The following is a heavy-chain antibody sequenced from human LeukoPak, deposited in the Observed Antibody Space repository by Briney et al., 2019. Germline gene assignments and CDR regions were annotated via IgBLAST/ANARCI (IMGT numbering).Heavy chain of an antibody. CDR2: ISYDGSNK. V-gene: IGHV3-30*18. CDR3: AKEPYSGSYLDY. Sequence: GGSLRLSCAASGXTFSSYGMHWVRQAPGKGLEWVAVISYDGSNKYYAESVKGRFTISRDNSKNTLYLQMNSLRAEDTAVYYCAKEPYSGSYLDYWGQGTLVTVSS. J-gene: IGHJ4*02. D-gene: IGHD1-26*01. CDR1: GXTFSSYG.